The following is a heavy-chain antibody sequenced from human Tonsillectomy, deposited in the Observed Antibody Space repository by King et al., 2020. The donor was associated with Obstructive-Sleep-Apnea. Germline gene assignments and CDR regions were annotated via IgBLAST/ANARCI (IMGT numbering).Heavy chain of an antibody. V-gene: IGHV3-21*01. J-gene: IGHJ6*02. D-gene: IGHD6-19*01. Sequence: VQLVESGGGLVKPGGSLRLSCAASGFTFSSYSMNWVRQAPGKGLEWVSSISSSSSYIYYADSVKGLFTISRDNAKNSLYLQMNSLRAEDTAVYYCARDRSSGGYGMDVWGQGTTVTVSS. CDR3: ARDRSSGGYGMDV. CDR2: ISSSSSYI. CDR1: GFTFSSYS.